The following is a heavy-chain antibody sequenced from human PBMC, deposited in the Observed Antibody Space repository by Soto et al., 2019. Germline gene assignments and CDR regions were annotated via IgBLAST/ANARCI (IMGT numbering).Heavy chain of an antibody. J-gene: IGHJ4*02. CDR3: ARGLGSTGYLGREHYFDY. CDR2: IDIGGNT. Sequence: EVQVVESGGGLVQPGGSLRLSCAASGFSVTNNYMNWVRQAPGKGLEWVSIIDIGGNTYYADSVKDRFTISRDNSRNKLYLHMDSLRAEDTAVYYCARGLGSTGYLGREHYFDYWGQGTLVTVSP. V-gene: IGHV3-66*01. CDR1: GFSVTNNY. D-gene: IGHD2-2*01.